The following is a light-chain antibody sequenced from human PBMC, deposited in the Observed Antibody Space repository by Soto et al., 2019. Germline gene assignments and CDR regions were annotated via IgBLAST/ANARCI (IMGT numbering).Light chain of an antibody. J-gene: IGLJ3*02. V-gene: IGLV2-23*01. CDR1: SSDIGSYNF. Sequence: QSALTQPASVSGSPGQSITISCTGTSSDIGSYNFVSWYQQRPGKAPKLMIFEASKRPSGVPYRFSGSKSANTASLTISGLQAEDEADYYCFSYVGSTTWVFGGGTKVTVL. CDR2: EAS. CDR3: FSYVGSTTWV.